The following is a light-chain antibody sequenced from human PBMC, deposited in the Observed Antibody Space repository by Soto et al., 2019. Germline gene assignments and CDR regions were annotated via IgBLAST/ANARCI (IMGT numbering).Light chain of an antibody. CDR1: QDITNY. J-gene: IGKJ4*02. CDR2: DAS. CDR3: QQYDTLPLT. Sequence: IQMTQSPSSLSASVGDRVTITCQASQDITNYLNWYQQKPRKAPKLLFYDASNLETGVPSRFSGGGSGTHFTFTITSLQPEDTATYYCQQYDTLPLTFGGGTKVEIK. V-gene: IGKV1-33*01.